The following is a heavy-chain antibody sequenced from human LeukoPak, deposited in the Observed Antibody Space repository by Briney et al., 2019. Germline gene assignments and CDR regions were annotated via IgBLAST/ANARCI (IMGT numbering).Heavy chain of an antibody. CDR3: ARAQTYYYDSSGYYFDY. J-gene: IGHJ4*02. V-gene: IGHV4-31*03. CDR1: GGSISSGGYY. Sequence: KPSETLSLTCTVSGGSISSGGYYWSWIRQHPGKGLEWIGYIYYSGSTYYNPSLKSRVTISVDTSKNQFSLKLSSVTAADTAVYYCARAQTYYYDSSGYYFDYWGQGTLVTVSS. D-gene: IGHD3-22*01. CDR2: IYYSGST.